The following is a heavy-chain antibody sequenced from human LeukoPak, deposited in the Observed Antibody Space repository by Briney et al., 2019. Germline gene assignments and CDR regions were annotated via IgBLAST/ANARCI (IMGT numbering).Heavy chain of an antibody. CDR2: ISSSNSYI. J-gene: IGHJ4*02. Sequence: PGGSLRLSCAASGFTFSSYSMNWVRQAPGKGLEWVSSISSSNSYIYYADSVKGRFTISRDNAKNSLYLQMNSLRAEDTAVYYCARVTEAPYYFDYWGQGTLVTVSS. V-gene: IGHV3-21*01. CDR1: GFTFSSYS. CDR3: ARVTEAPYYFDY.